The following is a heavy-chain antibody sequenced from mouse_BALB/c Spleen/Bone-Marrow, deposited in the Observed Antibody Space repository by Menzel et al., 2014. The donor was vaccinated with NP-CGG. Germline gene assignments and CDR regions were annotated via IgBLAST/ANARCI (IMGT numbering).Heavy chain of an antibody. J-gene: IGHJ2*01. V-gene: IGHV1-14*01. D-gene: IGHD1-1*02. Sequence: VHVKQSGPELVRPGASVKMSCKASGYTFTSYVMHWVKQKPGQGLEWIGYINPYNDGTKYNEKFKGKATLTSDKSSSTAYMELSSLTSEDSAVYYCARYGGYWGQGTTLTVSS. CDR3: ARYGGY. CDR1: GYTFTSYV. CDR2: INPYNDGT.